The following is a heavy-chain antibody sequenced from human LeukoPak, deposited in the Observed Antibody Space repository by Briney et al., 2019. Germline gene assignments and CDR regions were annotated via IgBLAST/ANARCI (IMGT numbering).Heavy chain of an antibody. V-gene: IGHV5-51*01. CDR2: IHPADSDT. J-gene: IGHJ4*02. CDR1: EYSFTTYW. CDR3: VRLVRATMGGFDY. Sequence: KRGESLKISCKGIEYSFTTYWIGWVRQLPGEGLEWMGVIHPADSDTRYSPSFQGQVTFSADKSNSIAYLQWHSLKASDTAMYYCVRLVRATMGGFDYWGQGTLVTVSS. D-gene: IGHD1-26*01.